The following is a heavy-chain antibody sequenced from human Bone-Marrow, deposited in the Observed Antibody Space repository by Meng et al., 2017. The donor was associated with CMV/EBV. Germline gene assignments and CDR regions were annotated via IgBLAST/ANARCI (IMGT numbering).Heavy chain of an antibody. D-gene: IGHD2-2*01. Sequence: GGSLRLSCAASEFMFSSFAMFWVRQAPGKGLEWAANIKQDGSEKYYVGSVKGRFTISRDNAKNSLYLQMNSLRAEDTAVYYCARDPRVKSYVVVPAASDYWGQGTMVTVSS. J-gene: IGHJ4*02. CDR3: ARDPRVKSYVVVPAASDY. V-gene: IGHV3-7*01. CDR1: EFMFSSFA. CDR2: IKQDGSEK.